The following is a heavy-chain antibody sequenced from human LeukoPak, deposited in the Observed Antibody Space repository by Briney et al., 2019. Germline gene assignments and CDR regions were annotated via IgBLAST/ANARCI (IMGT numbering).Heavy chain of an antibody. D-gene: IGHD3-3*01. CDR2: VSHDGIT. V-gene: IGHV4-39*01. CDR1: GGSINSALYY. Sequence: SETLSLTCTVSGGSINSALYYWAWIRQTPEHQLGWIGSVSHDGITKYSPSLGGRVSLSADTSKNAFFMEVHSVTAADSAIYYCARHTIFCSFINCSPFDPWGQGTLVTVSS. J-gene: IGHJ5*02. CDR3: ARHTIFCSFINCSPFDP.